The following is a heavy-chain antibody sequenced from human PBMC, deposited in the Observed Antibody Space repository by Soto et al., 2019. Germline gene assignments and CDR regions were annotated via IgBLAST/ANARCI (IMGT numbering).Heavy chain of an antibody. J-gene: IGHJ3*02. CDR3: ARHDVLRFLEWLTLDI. CDR1: GGSISSYY. Sequence: SETLSLTCTVSGGSISSYYWSWIRQPPGKGLEWIGYIYYSGSTNYNPSLKSRVTISVDTSKNQFSLKLSSVTAADTAVYYCARHDVLRFLEWLTLDIWGQGTMVTVSS. D-gene: IGHD3-3*01. V-gene: IGHV4-59*08. CDR2: IYYSGST.